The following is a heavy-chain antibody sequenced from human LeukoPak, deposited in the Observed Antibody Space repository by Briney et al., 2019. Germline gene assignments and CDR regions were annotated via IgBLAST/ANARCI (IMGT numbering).Heavy chain of an antibody. J-gene: IGHJ4*02. CDR3: NVVVVAGRWYFDY. D-gene: IGHD2-15*01. CDR2: IIPILGIA. Sequence: SSVKVSCKASGGTFISYTISWVRQAPGQGLEWMGRIIPILGIANYAQKFQGRVTITADKSTSTAYMELSSLRSEDTAVYYCNVVVVAGRWYFDYWGQGTLVTVSS. V-gene: IGHV1-69*02. CDR1: GGTFISYT.